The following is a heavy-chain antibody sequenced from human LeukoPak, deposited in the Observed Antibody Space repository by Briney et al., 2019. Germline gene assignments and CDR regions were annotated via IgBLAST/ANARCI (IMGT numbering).Heavy chain of an antibody. J-gene: IGHJ6*02. D-gene: IGHD2/OR15-2a*01. V-gene: IGHV4-59*01. CDR1: GGSISSYY. CDR3: ARDHLSYGMDV. Sequence: SETLSLTCTVSGGSISSYYWSWLRQPPGKGLEWIGYIYYSGSTNYNPSLKSRVTISVDTSKNQFSLKLSSVTAADTAVYYCARDHLSYGMDVWGQGTTVTVSS. CDR2: IYYSGST.